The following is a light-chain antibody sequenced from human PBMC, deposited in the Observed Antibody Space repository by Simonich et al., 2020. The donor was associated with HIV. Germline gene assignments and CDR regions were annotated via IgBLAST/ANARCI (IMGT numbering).Light chain of an antibody. V-gene: IGKV3-15*01. CDR3: QQCNNWPPGT. CDR1: PSVSSN. J-gene: IGKJ1*01. Sequence: EIVMTQSPATLSVSPGERATHSCRASPSVSSNLAWYQQKPGQAPRLLIYGASTRATGIPARFSGSGSGTEFTLTISSMQSEDFAVYCCQQCNNWPPGTFGQGTKVEIK. CDR2: GAS.